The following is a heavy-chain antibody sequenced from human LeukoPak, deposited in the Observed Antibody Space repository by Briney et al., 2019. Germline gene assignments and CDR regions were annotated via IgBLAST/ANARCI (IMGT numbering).Heavy chain of an antibody. D-gene: IGHD3-3*01. Sequence: SETLSLTCTVSGGSISSGSYYWSWLRQPAGKGLEWIGRIYTSGSTNYNPSLKSRVTISVATSKNQFSLKLSSVTAADTAVYYCAREDYDFWSGYSTFDYWGQGTLVTVSS. CDR1: GGSISSGSYY. CDR2: IYTSGST. V-gene: IGHV4-61*02. CDR3: AREDYDFWSGYSTFDY. J-gene: IGHJ4*02.